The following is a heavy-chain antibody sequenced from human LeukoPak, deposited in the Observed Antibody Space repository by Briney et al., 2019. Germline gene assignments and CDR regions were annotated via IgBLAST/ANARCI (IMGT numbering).Heavy chain of an antibody. Sequence: GASVKVSCKASGYTFTDYYMHWVRQAPGQGLDWMGWTNPNTGGTNYAQMFQGRVTMTRDTSISTAYMELTGLRSDDTAMYFCARKGGPRVNAFDFWGQGTMVTVSS. CDR2: TNPNTGGT. CDR1: GYTFTDYY. J-gene: IGHJ3*01. D-gene: IGHD1-14*01. CDR3: ARKGGPRVNAFDF. V-gene: IGHV1-2*02.